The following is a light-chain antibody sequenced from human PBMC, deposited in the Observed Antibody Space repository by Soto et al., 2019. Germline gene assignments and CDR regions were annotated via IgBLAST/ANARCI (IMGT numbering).Light chain of an antibody. Sequence: HPGAVSWCLGHLITISCSGTRSDMGAYDYVSWYQQHPGRAPKLIIYEVSHRFSGLSYRFSGSKSGNTASLTISGLQAEDEGDHYCTSFAPGRIYVFGSGTKGTXL. CDR1: RSDMGAYDY. J-gene: IGLJ1*01. CDR2: EVS. CDR3: TSFAPGRIYV. V-gene: IGLV2-14*03.